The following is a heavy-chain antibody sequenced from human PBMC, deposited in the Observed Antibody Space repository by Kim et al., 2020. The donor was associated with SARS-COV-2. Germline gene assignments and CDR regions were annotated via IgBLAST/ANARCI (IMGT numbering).Heavy chain of an antibody. Sequence: GGSLRLSCAASGFTFSSYSMNWVRQAPGKGLEWVSSISSSSSYIYYADSVKGRFTISRDNAKNSLYLQMNSLRAEDTAVYYCANSIVVVPAATPFDAFDIWGQGTMVTVSS. CDR1: GFTFSSYS. J-gene: IGHJ3*02. CDR3: ANSIVVVPAATPFDAFDI. D-gene: IGHD2-2*01. CDR2: ISSSSSYI. V-gene: IGHV3-21*01.